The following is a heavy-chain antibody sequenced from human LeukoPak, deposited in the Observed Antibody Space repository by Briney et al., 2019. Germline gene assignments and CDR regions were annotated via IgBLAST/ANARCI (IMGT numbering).Heavy chain of an antibody. D-gene: IGHD6-19*01. CDR2: ISGSGGST. J-gene: IGHJ4*02. Sequence: PGGSLRLSCAASGFTFSSYAMSWVRQAPWKGLEWVSAISGSGGSTYYADSVKGRFTISRDNSKNTLYLQMNSLRAEDTAVYYCAKEALGYSSLPGTSFDYWGQGTLVTVSS. CDR3: AKEALGYSSLPGTSFDY. CDR1: GFTFSSYA. V-gene: IGHV3-23*01.